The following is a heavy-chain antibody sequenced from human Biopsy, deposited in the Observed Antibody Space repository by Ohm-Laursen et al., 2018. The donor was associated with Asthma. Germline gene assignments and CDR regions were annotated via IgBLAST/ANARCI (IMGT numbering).Heavy chain of an antibody. Sequence: SSLRLSCTASGFTFSNYGMHWVRQVAGKGLYWVAVVTYDGISQYYAESVKGRFTISRDNSRNTLNLQMNSVRPDDTAVYFCARERAGVLGSYNGMDVWGPGTTVSVSS. CDR1: GFTFSNYG. CDR3: ARERAGVLGSYNGMDV. V-gene: IGHV3-30*03. J-gene: IGHJ6*02. D-gene: IGHD2-8*01. CDR2: VTYDGISQ.